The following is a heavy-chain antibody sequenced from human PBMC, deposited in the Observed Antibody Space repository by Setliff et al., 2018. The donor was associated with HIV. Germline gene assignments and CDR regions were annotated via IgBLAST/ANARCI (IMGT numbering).Heavy chain of an antibody. CDR3: ARSPDY. CDR2: VSYSGST. J-gene: IGHJ4*02. Sequence: PSETLSLTCTVSGGSIRSSRYYWGWIRQPPGKGLEWIGSVSYSGSTYYNPSLKSRVTISIDTSKNQFSLKLSSVTAPDTAMYYCARSPDYWGQGTQVTVSA. V-gene: IGHV4-39*01. CDR1: GGSIRSSRYY.